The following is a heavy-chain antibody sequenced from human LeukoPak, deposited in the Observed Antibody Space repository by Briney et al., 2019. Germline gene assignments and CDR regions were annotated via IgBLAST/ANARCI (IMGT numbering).Heavy chain of an antibody. D-gene: IGHD3-10*01. Sequence: SETLSLTCAVSGGSISSSNWWSWVRQPPGKGPEWIGEIYHSGSTNYNPSLKSRVTISVDKSKNQFSLKLSSVTAADTAVYYCARVTPFITMVRGVTPDYFDYWGQGTPVTVSS. V-gene: IGHV4-4*02. CDR2: IYHSGST. J-gene: IGHJ4*02. CDR3: ARVTPFITMVRGVTPDYFDY. CDR1: GGSISSSNW.